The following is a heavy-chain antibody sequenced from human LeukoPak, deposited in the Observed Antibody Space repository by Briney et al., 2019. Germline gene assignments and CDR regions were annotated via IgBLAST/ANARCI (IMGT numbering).Heavy chain of an antibody. CDR2: ISSSSNYI. CDR1: GFTFSSYA. J-gene: IGHJ4*02. CDR3: ARSDSPYY. Sequence: PGGSLRLSCSASGFTFSSYAMNWVRQAPGKGLEWVSYISSSSNYIYYADSVKGRFTISRDNAKNSLYLQMNSLRAEDTAVYYCARSDSPYYWGQGVLVTVSS. D-gene: IGHD2-15*01. V-gene: IGHV3-21*01.